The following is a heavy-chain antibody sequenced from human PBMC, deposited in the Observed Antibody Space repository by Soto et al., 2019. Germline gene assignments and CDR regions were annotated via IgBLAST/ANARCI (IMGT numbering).Heavy chain of an antibody. J-gene: IGHJ1*01. Sequence: QVQLVQSGAEVKKPGSSVKVSCKASGGSFNRYGIHWVRQAPGQGLEWMGGIVPNYGTANYAQRFQGRVTIVADKSTGTVYMEVTSLKSEDTAVYYCARGWLDLWWYFEDWGQGTLVTVSS. D-gene: IGHD5-18*01. CDR2: IVPNYGTA. CDR1: GGSFNRYG. V-gene: IGHV1-69*06. CDR3: ARGWLDLWWYFED.